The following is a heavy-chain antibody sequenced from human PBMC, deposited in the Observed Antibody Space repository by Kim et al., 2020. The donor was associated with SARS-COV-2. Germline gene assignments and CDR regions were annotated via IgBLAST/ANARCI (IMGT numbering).Heavy chain of an antibody. J-gene: IGHJ3*02. V-gene: IGHV3-7*01. D-gene: IGHD3-10*01. CDR2: EM. Sequence: EMEYVDSMRGRFTISRDNAKNSLYLQMSSLGAEDTAVYYCARGGLFYSFDIWGQGTLVSVSS. CDR3: ARGGLFYSFDI.